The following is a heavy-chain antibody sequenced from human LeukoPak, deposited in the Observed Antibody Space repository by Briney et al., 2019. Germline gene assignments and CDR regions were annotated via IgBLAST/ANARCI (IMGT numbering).Heavy chain of an antibody. CDR2: IIPILGIA. CDR3: ARVGANVEMATKEPGHAFDI. J-gene: IGHJ3*02. V-gene: IGHV1-69*04. D-gene: IGHD5-24*01. CDR1: GGTFSSYA. Sequence: ASVKVSCKASGGTFSSYAISWVRQAPGQGLEWMGRIIPILGIANYAQKFQGRVTITADKSTSTAYMELSSLRSEDTAVYYCARVGANVEMATKEPGHAFDIWGQGTMVTVSS.